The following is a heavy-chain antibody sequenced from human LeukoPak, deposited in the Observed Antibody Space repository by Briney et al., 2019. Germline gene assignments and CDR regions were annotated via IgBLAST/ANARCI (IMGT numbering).Heavy chain of an antibody. Sequence: GGSLRLSCAASGFTFSSYAMSWVRQAPGKGLEWVSAISGSGGSTYYADSVKGRFTISRDNSKNTLYLQMNSLRAEDTAVYYCAKVIGGYSYGWYYFDYWGQGTLVTVSS. CDR2: ISGSGGST. V-gene: IGHV3-23*01. J-gene: IGHJ4*02. D-gene: IGHD5-18*01. CDR1: GFTFSSYA. CDR3: AKVIGGYSYGWYYFDY.